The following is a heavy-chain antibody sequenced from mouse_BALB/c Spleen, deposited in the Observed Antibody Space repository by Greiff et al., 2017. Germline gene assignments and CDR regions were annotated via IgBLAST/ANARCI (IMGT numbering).Heavy chain of an antibody. V-gene: IGHV5-12-2*01. CDR2: ISNGGGST. Sequence: EVKLMESGGGLVQPGGSLKLSCAASGFTFSSYTMSWVRQTPEKRLEWVAYISNGGGSTYYPDTVKGQFTISRDNAKNTLYLQMSSLKSEDTAMYYCARQPLYDGYYVAYWGQGTLVTVSA. CDR1: GFTFSSYT. D-gene: IGHD2-3*01. J-gene: IGHJ3*01. CDR3: ARQPLYDGYYVAY.